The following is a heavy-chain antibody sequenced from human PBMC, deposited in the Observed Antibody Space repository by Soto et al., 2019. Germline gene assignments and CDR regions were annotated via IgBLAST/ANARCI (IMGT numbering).Heavy chain of an antibody. V-gene: IGHV3-30*18. CDR3: AKERPGNTYYYDSSGYFDY. CDR1: GFTFSSYG. Sequence: VQLVESGGGVVQPGRSLRLSCAASGFTFSSYGMHWVRQAPGKGLEWVAVISYDGSNKYYADSVKGRFTISRDNSKNTLYLQMNSLRAEDTAVYYCAKERPGNTYYYDSSGYFDYWGQGTLVTVSS. D-gene: IGHD3-22*01. J-gene: IGHJ4*02. CDR2: ISYDGSNK.